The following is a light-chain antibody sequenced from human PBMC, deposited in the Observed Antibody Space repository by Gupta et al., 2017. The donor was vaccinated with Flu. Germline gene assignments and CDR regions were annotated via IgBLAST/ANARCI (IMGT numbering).Light chain of an antibody. V-gene: IGLV1-40*01. CDR2: GNN. J-gene: IGLJ3*02. CDR1: SSNPGAGYD. Sequence: QSGLTQPPSVSGAPGQRLTISCTGSSSNPGAGYDVHCYQQVPGTAPKLLLYGNNHRPSGVPDRFSGSKSGTSASLAITGLQADDEADYFCQSYDISRSGLVFGGGTKLTVL. CDR3: QSYDISRSGLV.